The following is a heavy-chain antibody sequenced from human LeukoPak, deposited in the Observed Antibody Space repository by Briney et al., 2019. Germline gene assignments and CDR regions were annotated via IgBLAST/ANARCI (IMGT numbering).Heavy chain of an antibody. CDR1: GFTFSSYA. CDR3: AKFLPIVVVPAAMSEFDY. CDR2: IRGSGGST. V-gene: IGHV3-23*01. D-gene: IGHD2-2*01. Sequence: GGSLRLSCAASGFTFSSYAMSWVRQAPGKGLEWVSAIRGSGGSTYYADSVKGRFTISRDNSKYRLYLQKNSLRSQDTAVYYCAKFLPIVVVPAAMSEFDYWGQGTLVTVSS. J-gene: IGHJ4*02.